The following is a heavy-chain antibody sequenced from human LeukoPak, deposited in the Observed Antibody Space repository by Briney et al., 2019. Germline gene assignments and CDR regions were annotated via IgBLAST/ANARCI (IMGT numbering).Heavy chain of an antibody. CDR1: GGSISSYY. CDR3: ARGGDGDYSYYYMDV. CDR2: IYYSGST. D-gene: IGHD3-16*01. Sequence: SETLSLTCTVSGGSISSYYWSWIRQPPGKGLEGIGYIYYSGSTNYNPSLKSRVTISVDTSKNQFSLRLSSVTAADPAVYYCARGGDGDYSYYYMDVWGKGTTVTVSS. J-gene: IGHJ6*03. V-gene: IGHV4-59*01.